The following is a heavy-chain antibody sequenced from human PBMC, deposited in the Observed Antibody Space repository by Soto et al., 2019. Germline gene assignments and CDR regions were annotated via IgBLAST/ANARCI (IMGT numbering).Heavy chain of an antibody. CDR2: ISSSSSYI. CDR3: ARDRTAMVTGGMDV. CDR1: GFTFSSYS. Sequence: GGSLRLSCAASGFTFSSYSMNWVRQAPGKGLEWVSSISSSSSYIYYADSVKGRFTISRANAKNSLYLQMNSLRAEDTAVYYCARDRTAMVTGGMDVWGQGTTVTVSS. D-gene: IGHD5-18*01. J-gene: IGHJ6*02. V-gene: IGHV3-21*01.